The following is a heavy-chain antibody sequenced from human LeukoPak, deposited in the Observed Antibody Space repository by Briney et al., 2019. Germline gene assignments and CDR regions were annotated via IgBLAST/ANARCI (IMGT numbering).Heavy chain of an antibody. CDR1: GGSFSGYY. CDR3: ARGRSNLNYAGWFDP. V-gene: IGHV4-34*01. Sequence: SETLSLTCAVYGGSFSGYYWSWIRQPPGKGLEWIGEINHSGSTNYNPSLKSRVTISVDTSKNQFSLKLSSVTAADTAVYYCARGRSNLNYAGWFDPWGQGTLVTVSS. CDR2: INHSGST. J-gene: IGHJ5*02. D-gene: IGHD1-7*01.